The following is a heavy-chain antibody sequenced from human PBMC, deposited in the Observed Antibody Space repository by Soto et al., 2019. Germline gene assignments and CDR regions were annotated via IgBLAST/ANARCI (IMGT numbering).Heavy chain of an antibody. J-gene: IGHJ4*02. CDR2: MVCSGST. CDR3: VSPDSYPDTSENNLDY. CDR1: GDSISSSTYY. Sequence: PSETLSLTWTVSGDSISSSTYYWGWIRQPPGKGLEWIGSMVCSGSTYYNPSLKSRVTLSIDTSKNQFSLKLNSVTAADTAVYYCVSPDSYPDTSENNLDYLGEATLVTVS. D-gene: IGHD3-22*01. V-gene: IGHV4-39*01.